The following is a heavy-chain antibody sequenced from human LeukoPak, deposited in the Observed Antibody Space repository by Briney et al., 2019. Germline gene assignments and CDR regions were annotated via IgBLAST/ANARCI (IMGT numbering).Heavy chain of an antibody. D-gene: IGHD2-8*01. V-gene: IGHV1-18*01. J-gene: IGHJ4*02. CDR2: ISPYNGNS. CDR1: GYTFTNYG. Sequence: ASVEVSCKASGYTFTNYGISWVRQAPGQGLEWMGWISPYNGNSHYAQSLQGRLTFSTDTSTNTAYLELGSLRSDDTAVSYCARVSTYCTRSDCHDYWGEGTLVTVSS. CDR3: ARVSTYCTRSDCHDY.